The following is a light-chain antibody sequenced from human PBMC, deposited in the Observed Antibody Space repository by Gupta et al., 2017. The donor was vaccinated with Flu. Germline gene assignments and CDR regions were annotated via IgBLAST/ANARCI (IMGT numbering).Light chain of an antibody. CDR1: NIGSKS. V-gene: IGLV3-21*02. CDR2: DDG. J-gene: IGLJ2*01. Sequence: SSVLTQPPSVSVAPGQTARITCGGNNIGSKSVHWYQQKPGQAPVLVVYDDGDRPSGIPERFSGSNSGNTATLTISRVEAGDEADYYCQVWDRSSDHVVFGGGTKLTVL. CDR3: QVWDRSSDHVV.